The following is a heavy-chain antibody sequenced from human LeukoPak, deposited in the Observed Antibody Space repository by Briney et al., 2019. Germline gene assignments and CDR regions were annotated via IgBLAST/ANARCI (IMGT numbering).Heavy chain of an antibody. J-gene: IGHJ4*02. CDR1: GDSVSSNSAA. Sequence: SQTLSLTCAISGDSVSSNSAAWNWIRQSPSRGLEWLGRTYYRSKWYNDYAVSVKSRITINPGTSKNQFSLQLNSVTPEDTAVYYCARVGLDFWSGYSSFDYWGQGTLVTVSS. V-gene: IGHV6-1*01. D-gene: IGHD3-3*01. CDR3: ARVGLDFWSGYSSFDY. CDR2: TYYRSKWYN.